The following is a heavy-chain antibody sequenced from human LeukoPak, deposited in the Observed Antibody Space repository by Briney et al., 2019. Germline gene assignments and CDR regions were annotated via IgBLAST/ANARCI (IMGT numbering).Heavy chain of an antibody. V-gene: IGHV3-21*01. CDR1: GFTFRVYT. D-gene: IGHD3-22*01. J-gene: IGHJ3*02. CDR3: ARDRSYGGYDYDSSGYPRPDGLDI. Sequence: GGSLRLSCAASGFTFRVYTMNWVRQAPGKGLEWVSSISSGSTYIYYADSMRGRFTISRDNAKNSLYLQMNSLRAEDTAIYYCARDRSYGGYDYDSSGYPRPDGLDIWGRGTMVTVSS. CDR2: ISSGSTYI.